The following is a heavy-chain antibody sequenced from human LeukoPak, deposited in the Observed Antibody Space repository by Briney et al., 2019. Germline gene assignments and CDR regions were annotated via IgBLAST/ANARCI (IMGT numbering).Heavy chain of an antibody. D-gene: IGHD6-19*01. J-gene: IGHJ4*02. CDR1: GGSISSSSYY. CDR2: IYYSGST. V-gene: IGHV4-39*01. CDR3: ARHHPSIAVAGLHY. Sequence: SETLSLTCTVSGGSISSSSYYWGWIRQPPGKGLEWIGSIYYSGSTYYSPSLKSRVTISVDTSKNQFSLKLSSVTAADTAVYYCARHHPSIAVAGLHYWGQGTLVTVSS.